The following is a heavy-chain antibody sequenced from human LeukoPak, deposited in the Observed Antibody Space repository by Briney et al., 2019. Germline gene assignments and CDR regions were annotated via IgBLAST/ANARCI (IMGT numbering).Heavy chain of an antibody. CDR1: GFTFNIYW. CDR2: INNDGSGT. V-gene: IGHV3-74*03. J-gene: IGHJ4*02. D-gene: IGHD1-26*01. CDR3: ARVDYKVGIVGAIYYIDY. Sequence: GGSLRLSCAASGFTFNIYWMHWVRQAPGKGLVWVSRINNDGSGTTYVDSVKGRFTISRDNAKNTLYLQMNSLRAEDTAVYYCARVDYKVGIVGAIYYIDYWGQGTLVTVSS.